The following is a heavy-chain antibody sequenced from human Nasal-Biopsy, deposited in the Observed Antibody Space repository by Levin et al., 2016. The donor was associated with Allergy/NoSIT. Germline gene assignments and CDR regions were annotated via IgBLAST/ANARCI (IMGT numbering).Heavy chain of an antibody. V-gene: IGHV3-7*03. Sequence: GGSLRLSCVVSGFTYSPYWMSWVRQAPGKGLEWVANINEDGSEEYYVDSVKGRFTISKDNAKNSLYLQMNSLRAEDTAVYYCTRVSRPTIFGILHRIFDYWGQGTLVTVSS. CDR3: TRVSRPTIFGILHRIFDY. J-gene: IGHJ4*02. CDR1: GFTYSPYW. CDR2: INEDGSEE. D-gene: IGHD3-3*01.